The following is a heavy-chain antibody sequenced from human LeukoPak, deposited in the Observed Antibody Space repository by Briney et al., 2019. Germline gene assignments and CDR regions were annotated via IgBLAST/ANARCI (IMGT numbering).Heavy chain of an antibody. V-gene: IGHV1-69*05. Sequence: SVKVSCXASGGTFSSYAISWVRQAPGQGLEWMGRIIPIFGTANYAQKFQGRVTITTDKSTSTAYMELSSLRSEDTAVYYCAREYASPHTKPDAFDIWGQGTMVTVSS. CDR1: GGTFSSYA. D-gene: IGHD1-1*01. J-gene: IGHJ3*02. CDR3: AREYASPHTKPDAFDI. CDR2: IIPIFGTA.